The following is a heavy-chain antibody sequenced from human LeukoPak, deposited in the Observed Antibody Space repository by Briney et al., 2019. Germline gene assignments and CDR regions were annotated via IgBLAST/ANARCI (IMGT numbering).Heavy chain of an antibody. CDR3: ARGSVITFGGVIGTGGNWFDP. V-gene: IGHV4-4*07. D-gene: IGHD3-16*02. Sequence: PSETLSLTCTVCGGSISSYYWSWIRQPAGKGLEWIGRIYSGGNTNYNPSLKSRVTMSVDTSKKQFSLKLSSVTAADTAVYYCARGSVITFGGVIGTGGNWFDPWGQGTLVTVSS. CDR1: GGSISSYY. CDR2: IYSGGNT. J-gene: IGHJ5*02.